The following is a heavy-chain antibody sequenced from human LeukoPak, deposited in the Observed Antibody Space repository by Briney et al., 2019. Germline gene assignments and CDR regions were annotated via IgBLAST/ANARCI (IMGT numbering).Heavy chain of an antibody. J-gene: IGHJ3*01. CDR1: GFTFSSYV. D-gene: IGHD3-10*01. Sequence: GRSLTLSCAASGFTFSSYVMHWVRQAPGKGLEWVAAISFDGSKEYYADSVKGRFTISRDNSKNTDDLQMTSLRAEDTAVYYCARAGLVNMHSLYVWGQGTMVAVSS. CDR2: ISFDGSKE. V-gene: IGHV3-30*04. CDR3: ARAGLVNMHSLYV.